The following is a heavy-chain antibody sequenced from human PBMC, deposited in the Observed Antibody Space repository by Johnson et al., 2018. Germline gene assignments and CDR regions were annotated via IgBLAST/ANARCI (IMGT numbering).Heavy chain of an antibody. D-gene: IGHD6-13*01. CDR2: ISSSSSYI. CDR1: GFTFSSYS. J-gene: IGHJ6*03. CDR3: ARWAAAAGYYYMDV. Sequence: VQLVQSGGGLVQPGGSLRLSCAASGFTFSSYSMNWVRQAPGKGLEWVSSISSSSSYIYYEDSVKGRFTISRDNAKNSLYLQMNSLRAEDWAVYYCARWAAAAGYYYMDVGGKGTTVTVSS. V-gene: IGHV3-21*01.